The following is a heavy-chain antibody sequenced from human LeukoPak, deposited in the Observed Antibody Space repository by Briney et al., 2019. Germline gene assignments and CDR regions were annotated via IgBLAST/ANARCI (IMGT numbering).Heavy chain of an antibody. CDR1: GFTFSSYA. Sequence: GGSLRLSCAASGFTFSSYALSWVRQAPGKGLEWVSTISGSGGSTYYADSVKGRFTISRDNSKNTLYPQMNSLRAEDTAMYYCANEESVEGYWGQGTLVTVSS. V-gene: IGHV3-23*01. J-gene: IGHJ4*02. CDR2: ISGSGGST. D-gene: IGHD1-1*01. CDR3: ANEESVEGY.